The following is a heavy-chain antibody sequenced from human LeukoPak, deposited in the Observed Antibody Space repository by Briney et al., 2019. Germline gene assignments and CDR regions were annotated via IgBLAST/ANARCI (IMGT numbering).Heavy chain of an antibody. CDR1: GFTFSSYA. V-gene: IGHV3-23*01. CDR3: AKDSSTWYGWFDP. J-gene: IGHJ5*02. Sequence: GGSLRLSCAASGFTFSSYAMSWVRQAPGKGLEWVSGISGSGDNTYYADSVKGRFTISRDNSKNTLYLQMNSLRAEDTAVYYCAKDSSTWYGWFDPWGQGTLATVSS. D-gene: IGHD6-13*01. CDR2: ISGSGDNT.